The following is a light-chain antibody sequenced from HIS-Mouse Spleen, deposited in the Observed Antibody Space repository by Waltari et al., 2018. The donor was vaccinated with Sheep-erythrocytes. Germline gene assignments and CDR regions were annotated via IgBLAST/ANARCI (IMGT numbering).Light chain of an antibody. Sequence: DIQLTQPRPSLSASVGDRVIITCRASQSISSYLNWYQQKPGKAPKLLIYAASSLQSRVPSRFSGSGSGTDFTLTISSLQPEDFATYYCQQSYSTPPLTFGGGTKVEIK. CDR2: AAS. V-gene: IGKV1-39*01. J-gene: IGKJ4*01. CDR3: QQSYSTPPLT. CDR1: QSISSY.